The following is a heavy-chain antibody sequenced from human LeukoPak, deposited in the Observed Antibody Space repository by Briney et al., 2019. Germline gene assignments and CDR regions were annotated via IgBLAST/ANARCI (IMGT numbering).Heavy chain of an antibody. CDR2: IYFSGST. D-gene: IGHD5-12*01. V-gene: IGHV4-39*07. J-gene: IGHJ6*03. Sequence: SETLSLTCTVSGGSISSTNYYWGWIRQPPGKGREWVGSIYFSGSTYYNPSLKSRVTISVDTSKNQFSLKLSSVTAADTAVYYCARDQRSGYTGYDYYYYYYMDVWGKGTTVTVSS. CDR1: GGSISSTNYY. CDR3: ARDQRSGYTGYDYYYYYYMDV.